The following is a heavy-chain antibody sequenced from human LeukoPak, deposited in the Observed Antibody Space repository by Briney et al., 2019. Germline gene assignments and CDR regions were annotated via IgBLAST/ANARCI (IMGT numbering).Heavy chain of an antibody. CDR2: ISAYNGNT. V-gene: IGHV1-18*01. J-gene: IGHJ3*01. CDR3: ARTYDSSGYYRGSGAFDV. Sequence: ASVKVSCKASGYTFTSYGISWVRQAPGQGLEWMGWISAYNGNTKYVQNLQGRVTMTTDTSTSTAYMELRSLRSDDTAVYYCARTYDSSGYYRGSGAFDVWGQGTLVTVSS. CDR1: GYTFTSYG. D-gene: IGHD3-22*01.